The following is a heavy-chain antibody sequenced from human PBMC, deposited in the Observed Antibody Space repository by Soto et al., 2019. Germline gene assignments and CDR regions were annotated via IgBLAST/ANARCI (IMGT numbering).Heavy chain of an antibody. V-gene: IGHV1-24*01. CDR3: ATRSPVYSVTTYFDH. CDR1: GYSLNALS. Sequence: GASVKVSCKVSGYSLNALSMHWVRQAPGKGLEWMGGFDPDDGETIYAQKFQGRVSVTEDTSRNTVYMELSSLRSEDTALYYCATRSPVYSVTTYFDHWGQGTLVTVSS. CDR2: FDPDDGET. D-gene: IGHD4-17*01. J-gene: IGHJ4*02.